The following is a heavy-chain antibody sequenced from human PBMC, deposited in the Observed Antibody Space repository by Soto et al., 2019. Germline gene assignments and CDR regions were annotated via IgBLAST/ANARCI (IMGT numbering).Heavy chain of an antibody. CDR3: ARGMTPPGAPAWYYFDS. D-gene: IGHD2-8*02. Sequence: SETLSLTCTVSGASITGSFFWSFIRQPAGKGLEWIGRFSLSGTTNYNASLRSRVTMSADVSKNQFSLRLTSVTAADTALYYCARGMTPPGAPAWYYFDSWGQGXLVTVSS. J-gene: IGHJ4*02. V-gene: IGHV4-4*07. CDR1: GASITGSFF. CDR2: FSLSGTT.